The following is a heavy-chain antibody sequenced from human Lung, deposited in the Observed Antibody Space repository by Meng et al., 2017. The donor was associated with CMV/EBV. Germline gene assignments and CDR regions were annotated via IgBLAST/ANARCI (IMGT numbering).Heavy chain of an antibody. CDR1: GFTFRSLW. V-gene: IGHV3-7*01. D-gene: IGHD4-11*01. Sequence: GEXXKISCAASGFTFRSLWMSWVRRAPGKGLEWVANINQDGTEKHYVDSVRGRFTISRDNAKNSLCLQMSSLTVEETAVYYCASGRGYSAWGQGTLVTVSS. J-gene: IGHJ5*02. CDR3: ASGRGYSA. CDR2: INQDGTEK.